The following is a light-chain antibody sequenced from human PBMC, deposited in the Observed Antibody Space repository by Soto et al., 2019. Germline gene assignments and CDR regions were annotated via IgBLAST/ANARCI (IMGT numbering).Light chain of an antibody. J-gene: IGKJ4*02. CDR3: QQYGSPP. V-gene: IGKV3-20*01. CDR1: QSVSSSY. Sequence: EIVLTQSPGTLSLSPGERATLSCRASQSVSSSYLAWYQQKPGQAPRLLIYGASSRATGIPDRFSGSGSGTDFTLTISRLEPEDFAVYYCQQYGSPPFGGGTEVEIK. CDR2: GAS.